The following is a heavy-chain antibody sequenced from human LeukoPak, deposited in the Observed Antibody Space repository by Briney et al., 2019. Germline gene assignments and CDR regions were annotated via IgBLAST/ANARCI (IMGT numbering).Heavy chain of an antibody. D-gene: IGHD3-10*01. V-gene: IGHV1-46*01. CDR1: GYTFSSYY. J-gene: IGHJ4*02. Sequence: ASVKVSCKASGYTFSSYYIHWARQAPGQGLEWMGLINPSSGSTSYAHRFKGRVTMTRDMSTSTVYMELSSLRSEDTAVYYCARDSYYYGSGYDYWGQGTLVTVSS. CDR2: INPSSGST. CDR3: ARDSYYYGSGYDY.